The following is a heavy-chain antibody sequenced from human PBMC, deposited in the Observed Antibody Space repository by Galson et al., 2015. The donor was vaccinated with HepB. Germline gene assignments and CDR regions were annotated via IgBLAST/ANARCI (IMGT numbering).Heavy chain of an antibody. V-gene: IGHV3-30*04. Sequence: SLRLSCAASGFTFSAYAIHWVRQAPGKGLEWVAFISNDGRNKYYADSVKGRFTISRANSKNTLYLQMNSLRAEDTAVYYCARDYASSWYFNHYYGMDVWGQGTTVTVSS. CDR2: ISNDGRNK. CDR1: GFTFSAYA. CDR3: ARDYASSWYFNHYYGMDV. D-gene: IGHD6-13*01. J-gene: IGHJ6*02.